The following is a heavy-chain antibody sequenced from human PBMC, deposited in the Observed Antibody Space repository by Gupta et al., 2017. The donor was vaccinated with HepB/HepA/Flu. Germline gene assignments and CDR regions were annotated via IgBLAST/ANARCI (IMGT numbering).Heavy chain of an antibody. J-gene: IGHJ6*03. D-gene: IGHD1-20*01. CDR2: IYETGST. CDR3: ARDRINWNPFYYYYMDV. Sequence: QVQLQESGPGLVKPSETLALTCTVSGGSMPGGSIRSYYWSWIRQPAGKGLEWIGRIYETGSTNYNPSLKSRVTMSVDTSKNHFSLKLTSVTAADSAVYYCARDRINWNPFYYYYMDVWGKGTTVTVSS. V-gene: IGHV4-4*07. CDR1: GGSMPGGSIRSYY.